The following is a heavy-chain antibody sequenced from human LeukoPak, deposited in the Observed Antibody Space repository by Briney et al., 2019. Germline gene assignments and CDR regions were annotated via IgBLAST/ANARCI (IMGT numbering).Heavy chain of an antibody. Sequence: SETLSLTCAVSGGSISSGGYSWSWIQQPPGKGLEWIGYIYHSGSTYYNPSLKSRVTISVDRSKNQFSLKLSSVTAADTAVYYCARGRYSRTFDYWGQGTLVTVSS. D-gene: IGHD5-12*01. V-gene: IGHV4-30-2*01. CDR2: IYHSGST. CDR3: ARGRYSRTFDY. CDR1: GGSISSGGYS. J-gene: IGHJ4*02.